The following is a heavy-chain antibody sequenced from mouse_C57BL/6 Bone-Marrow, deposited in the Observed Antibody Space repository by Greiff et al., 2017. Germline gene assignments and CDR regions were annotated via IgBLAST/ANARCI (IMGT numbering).Heavy chain of an antibody. V-gene: IGHV6-3*01. CDR3: TSNYEGFAY. Sequence: EVMLVESGGGLVQPGGSMKLSCVASGFTFSNYWMNWVRQSPEKGLEWVAQIRLKSDNYATHYAESVKGRFTISRDDSKSSVYLQMNNLRAEDTGIYYCTSNYEGFAYWGQGTLVTVSA. J-gene: IGHJ3*01. CDR1: GFTFSNYW. CDR2: IRLKSDNYAT. D-gene: IGHD2-5*01.